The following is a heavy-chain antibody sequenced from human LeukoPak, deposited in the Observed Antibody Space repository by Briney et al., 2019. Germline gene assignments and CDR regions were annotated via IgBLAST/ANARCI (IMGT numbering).Heavy chain of an antibody. CDR1: GFTFNSYT. CDR2: ISSSGSYI. V-gene: IGHV3-21*01. J-gene: IGHJ4*02. Sequence: PGGSLRLSCTASGFTFNSYTMNWVRQAPGKGLEWVSSISSSGSYIYYTDSVKGRFTISRDNAKNSLYLQMNSLGAEDTAVYYCATDYYASGSFSYWGQGTLVTVSS. CDR3: ATDYYASGSFSY. D-gene: IGHD3-10*01.